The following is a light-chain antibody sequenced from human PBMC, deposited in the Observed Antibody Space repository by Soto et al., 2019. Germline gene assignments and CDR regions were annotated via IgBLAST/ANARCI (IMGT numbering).Light chain of an antibody. CDR1: QSIPNY. CDR3: QQRDSYPYT. Sequence: DIQMTQSPSSLSVSVGDRITITCRASQSIPNYLNWYQQKPGKAPKLLVYAASSLQSGVPSRFSGNGSGTDFTLNISSLQPEDFATYYCQQRDSYPYTFGQGTKLEIK. CDR2: AAS. J-gene: IGKJ2*01. V-gene: IGKV1-39*01.